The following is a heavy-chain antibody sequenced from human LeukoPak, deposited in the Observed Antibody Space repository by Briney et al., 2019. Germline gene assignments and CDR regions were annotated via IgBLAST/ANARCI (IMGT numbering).Heavy chain of an antibody. CDR3: MMSLTAHYYYGMDV. D-gene: IGHD2-21*02. Sequence: GGSLRLSCATSGFTFSSYWMSWVRQAPGKGLEWVANIKQDGSEKYYMDSVKGRFTISRDNAKNSLYLQMNSLRAEDTAVYHCMMSLTAHYYYGMDVWGQGTTVTASS. J-gene: IGHJ6*02. CDR1: GFTFSSYW. CDR2: IKQDGSEK. V-gene: IGHV3-7*02.